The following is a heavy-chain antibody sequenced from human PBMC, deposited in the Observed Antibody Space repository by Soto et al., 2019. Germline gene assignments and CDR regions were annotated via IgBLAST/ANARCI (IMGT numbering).Heavy chain of an antibody. Sequence: QVQLVQSGAEVKKPGASVKVSCKASGYTFTSYGISWVRQAPGQGLEWMGWISAYNGNTNYSQKLLGRVTITTDTSTSTAAMELRSLRSDDTAVYYWARAWGYSYGFDPWGQGTLVTVSS. CDR3: ARAWGYSYGFDP. CDR1: GYTFTSYG. CDR2: ISAYNGNT. V-gene: IGHV1-18*01. J-gene: IGHJ5*02. D-gene: IGHD5-18*01.